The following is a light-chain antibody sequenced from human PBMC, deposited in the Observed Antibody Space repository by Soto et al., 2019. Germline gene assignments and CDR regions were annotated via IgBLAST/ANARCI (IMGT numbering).Light chain of an antibody. V-gene: IGKV3D-20*02. CDR1: QSVSSSY. Sequence: EIVKTRCRASVSVSQVEIAALSCKAIQSVSSSYLAWYQQKPGQAPRLLIYGASSRATGIPDRFSGSGSGTDFTLTISRLEPDHFAVYYCQQRSSWPRITFGQGTRLDI. CDR3: QQRSSWPRIT. CDR2: GAS. J-gene: IGKJ5*01.